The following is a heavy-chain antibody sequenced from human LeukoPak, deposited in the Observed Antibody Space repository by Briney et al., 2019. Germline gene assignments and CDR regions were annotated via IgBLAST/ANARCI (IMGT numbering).Heavy chain of an antibody. D-gene: IGHD6-13*01. Sequence: VSVKVSCKASGYTFTGYYMHWVRQAPGQGLEWMGWINPNSGGTNYAQKFQGRVTMTRDTSISTAYMELSRLRSDDTAVYYCARREIAAAGIPLNPYYYYYMDVWGKGTTVTISS. CDR2: INPNSGGT. V-gene: IGHV1-2*02. J-gene: IGHJ6*03. CDR1: GYTFTGYY. CDR3: ARREIAAAGIPLNPYYYYYMDV.